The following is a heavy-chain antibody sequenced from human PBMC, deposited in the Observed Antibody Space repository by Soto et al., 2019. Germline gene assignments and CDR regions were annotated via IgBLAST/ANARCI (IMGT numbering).Heavy chain of an antibody. CDR1: GFTFSSYA. J-gene: IGHJ4*02. Sequence: QVQLVESGGSVVQPGRSLRLSCAASGFTFSSYAMHWVRQAPGKGLEWVAVISYDGSNKYYADSVKGRFTISRDNSKNTLYLQMNSLRPEDTAVYYCARVLIQLWFPFYFDYWGQGTLVTVSS. CDR2: ISYDGSNK. D-gene: IGHD5-18*01. CDR3: ARVLIQLWFPFYFDY. V-gene: IGHV3-30-3*01.